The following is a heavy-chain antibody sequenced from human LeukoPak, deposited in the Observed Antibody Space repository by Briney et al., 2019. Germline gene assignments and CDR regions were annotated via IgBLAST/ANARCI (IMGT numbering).Heavy chain of an antibody. CDR2: INYDARSR. V-gene: IGHV3-74*01. D-gene: IGHD6-13*01. CDR1: GFTFSLSW. J-gene: IGHJ1*01. Sequence: AGGSLRLSCAASGFTFSLSWMHWVRQAPGKGLEWVSSINYDARSRTYADSVKGRLTISRDNAENTLFLQMNSLRVEDSAIYSCARGAGPGTPFDWGQGILVTVSS. CDR3: ARGAGPGTPFD.